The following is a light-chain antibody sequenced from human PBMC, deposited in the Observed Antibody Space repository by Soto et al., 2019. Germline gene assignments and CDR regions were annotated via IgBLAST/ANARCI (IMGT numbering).Light chain of an antibody. CDR1: SGHNSYA. V-gene: IGLV4-69*01. Sequence: QPVLTQSPSASASLGASVKLTCTLSSGHNSYAIAWHQQQPEKGPRYLMKLNSDGSHSKGDGIPDRFSGSSSGAERYLTIPSLQSEDEADYYCQTWGTGIHVFGGGTKVTVL. J-gene: IGLJ2*01. CDR2: LNSDGSH. CDR3: QTWGTGIHV.